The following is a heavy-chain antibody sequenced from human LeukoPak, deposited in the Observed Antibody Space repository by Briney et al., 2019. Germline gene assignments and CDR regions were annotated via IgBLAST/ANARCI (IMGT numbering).Heavy chain of an antibody. V-gene: IGHV1-2*02. CDR3: ARGNSGYDKSFDY. J-gene: IGHJ4*02. D-gene: IGHD5-12*01. CDR1: GYTFTGYY. CDR2: INPNSGGT. Sequence: ASVTVSCKAPGYTFTGYYMHWVRQAPGQGLEWMGWINPNSGGTNYAQKFQGRVTMTRDTSISTAYMELSRLRSDDTAVYYCARGNSGYDKSFDYWGQGTLVTVSS.